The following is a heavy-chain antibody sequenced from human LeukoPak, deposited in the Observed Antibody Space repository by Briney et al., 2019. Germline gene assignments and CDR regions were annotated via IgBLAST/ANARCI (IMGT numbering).Heavy chain of an antibody. J-gene: IGHJ4*02. CDR1: GFTFSSYS. Sequence: GGSLRLSCAASGFTFSSYSMNWVRQAPGKGLEWVSSISSSGSYIYYADSVKGRFTISRDNAENSLYLQMNSLRAEDTAVYYCARGKSYSSGWYVGFTFDYWGQGTLVTVSS. CDR3: ARGKSYSSGWYVGFTFDY. D-gene: IGHD6-19*01. CDR2: ISSSGSYI. V-gene: IGHV3-21*01.